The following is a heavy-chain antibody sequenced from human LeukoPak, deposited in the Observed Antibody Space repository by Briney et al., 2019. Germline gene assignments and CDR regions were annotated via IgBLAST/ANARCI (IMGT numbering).Heavy chain of an antibody. CDR1: GGSISSYY. J-gene: IGHJ4*02. CDR2: IYFSGST. Sequence: PSETLSLTCTVSGGSISSYYWSWIRQPPGKGLEWIGYIYFSGSTNYNPSLKSRVTISVDTSKNQFSLKLNSVIAADTAVYYCARGPQAGNFDYWGQGTLVTVSS. CDR3: ARGPQAGNFDY. V-gene: IGHV4-59*01. D-gene: IGHD6-13*01.